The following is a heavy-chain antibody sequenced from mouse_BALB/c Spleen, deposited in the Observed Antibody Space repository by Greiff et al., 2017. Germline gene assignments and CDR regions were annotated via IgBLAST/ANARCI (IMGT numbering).Heavy chain of an antibody. CDR1: GYTFTSYT. CDR3: ARIDDGYLSMDY. Sequence: QVQLQQSAAELARPGASVKMSCKASGYTFTSYTMHWVKQRPGQGLEWIGYINPSSGYTEYNQKFKDKTTLTADKSSSTAYMQLSSLTSEDSAVYYCARIDDGYLSMDYWGQGTSVTVSA. J-gene: IGHJ4*01. V-gene: IGHV1-4*02. CDR2: INPSSGYT. D-gene: IGHD2-3*01.